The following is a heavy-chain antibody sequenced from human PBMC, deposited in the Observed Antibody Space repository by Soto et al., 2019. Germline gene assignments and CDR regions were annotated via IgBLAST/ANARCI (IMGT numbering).Heavy chain of an antibody. CDR2: ISYDGSNK. V-gene: IGHV3-30-3*01. Sequence: GGSLRLSCAASGFTFSSYAIHWVRQAPGKGLEWVAVISYDGSNKYYADSVKGRFTISRDSSKNTLYLQMNSLRAEDTAAYYCARLLRSIAVAGPLDYWGQGTLVTVS. CDR1: GFTFSSYA. J-gene: IGHJ4*02. D-gene: IGHD6-19*01. CDR3: ARLLRSIAVAGPLDY.